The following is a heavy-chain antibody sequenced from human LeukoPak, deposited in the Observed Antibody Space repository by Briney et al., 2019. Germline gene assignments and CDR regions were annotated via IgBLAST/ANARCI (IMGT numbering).Heavy chain of an antibody. CDR1: GFTFSDYS. V-gene: IGHV3-21*01. D-gene: IGHD1-26*01. J-gene: IGHJ5*02. CDR3: ARAHIQDYTIVGLVDH. CDR2: ISSRSTYT. Sequence: GGSLRLSCAASGFTFSDYSMNWVRQAPGQGLEWVSSISSRSTYTYYADSVRGRFTISRDSAKNSLFLQMDSLRVEDTAVYYCARAHIQDYTIVGLVDHWGQGALVTVSS.